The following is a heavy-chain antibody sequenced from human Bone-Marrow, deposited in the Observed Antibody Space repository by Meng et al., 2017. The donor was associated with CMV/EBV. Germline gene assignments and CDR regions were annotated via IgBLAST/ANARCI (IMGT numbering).Heavy chain of an antibody. CDR2: IYPGDSET. CDR1: GYTFTNYW. CDR3: ARQETDEWIRGVWFAP. J-gene: IGHJ5*02. Sequence: GESLKISCKASGYTFTNYWIGWVRQMPGKGLEWMGIIYPGDSETRYSPSFQGQVTISADKSITTAYLQWSSLKASDTAMYYCARQETDEWIRGVWFAPWGQGNRVTGAS. D-gene: IGHD5-12*01. V-gene: IGHV5-51*01.